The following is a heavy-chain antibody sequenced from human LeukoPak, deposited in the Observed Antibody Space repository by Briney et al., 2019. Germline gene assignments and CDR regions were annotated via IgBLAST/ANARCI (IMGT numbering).Heavy chain of an antibody. Sequence: GGSLRLSCAASGFTFSSYEMNWVRQAPGKGLEWVSYISSSGSTIYYADSVKGRFTISRDNAKNSLYLQMNSLRAEDTAVYYCAFRGKVTVTTKGAFDFWGQGTMVTASS. CDR2: ISSSGSTI. D-gene: IGHD4-17*01. V-gene: IGHV3-48*03. CDR1: GFTFSSYE. CDR3: AFRGKVTVTTKGAFDF. J-gene: IGHJ3*01.